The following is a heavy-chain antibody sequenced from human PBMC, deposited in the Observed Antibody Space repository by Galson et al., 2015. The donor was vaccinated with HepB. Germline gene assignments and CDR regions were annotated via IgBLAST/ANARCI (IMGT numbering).Heavy chain of an antibody. Sequence: SLRLSCAASGFTFSSFEMNWVRQAPGKGLGWVSYIRSSGSNIYYADSVRGRFTISRDNAKNSLYLQMNSLRVEDTAVYYCARGGDWSSFDFWGQGTLVTVSS. V-gene: IGHV3-48*03. CDR2: IRSSGSNI. J-gene: IGHJ4*02. CDR1: GFTFSSFE. CDR3: ARGGDWSSFDF. D-gene: IGHD3-10*01.